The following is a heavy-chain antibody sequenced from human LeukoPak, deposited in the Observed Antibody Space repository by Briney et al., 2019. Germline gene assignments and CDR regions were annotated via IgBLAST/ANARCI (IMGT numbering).Heavy chain of an antibody. Sequence: GGSLRLSCAASGFTVSSNYMSWVRQAPGKGLEWVSVIYSGGGTYYADSVKGRFTISRDNSKNTLYLQMNSLRAEDTAVYYCARGNSSGWYYFDYWGQGTLVTVSS. CDR1: GFTVSSNY. CDR3: ARGNSSGWYYFDY. J-gene: IGHJ4*02. CDR2: IYSGGGT. V-gene: IGHV3-66*01. D-gene: IGHD6-19*01.